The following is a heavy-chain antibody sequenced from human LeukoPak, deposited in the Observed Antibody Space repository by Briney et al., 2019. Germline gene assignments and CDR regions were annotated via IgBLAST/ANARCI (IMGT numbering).Heavy chain of an antibody. CDR2: IHYTGST. Sequence: PSETLSLTCTVSGGSISSGDYYWSWIRQPPGKGLEWIGYIHYTGSTYYIPSLKSRVTISVDTSKNQFSLKLTSVTAADTAVYYCARDSSSWGGFDYWGQGTLDTVSS. CDR3: ARDSSSWGGFDY. J-gene: IGHJ4*02. CDR1: GGSISSGDYY. V-gene: IGHV4-30-4*08. D-gene: IGHD6-13*01.